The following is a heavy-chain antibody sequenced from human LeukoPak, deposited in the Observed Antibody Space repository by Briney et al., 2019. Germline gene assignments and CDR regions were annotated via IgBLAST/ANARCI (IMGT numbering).Heavy chain of an antibody. CDR2: ISGSGGST. D-gene: IGHD3-22*01. CDR3: AKEGGTMIVVEDYFDY. V-gene: IGHV3-23*01. J-gene: IGHJ4*02. Sequence: GGTLRLSCAASGFTFSSYGMSWVRQAPGKVLEWVSAISGSGGSTYYADSVKGRFTISRDSSKNTLYLQMNSLRAEDTAVYYCAKEGGTMIVVEDYFDYWGQGTLVTVSS. CDR1: GFTFSSYG.